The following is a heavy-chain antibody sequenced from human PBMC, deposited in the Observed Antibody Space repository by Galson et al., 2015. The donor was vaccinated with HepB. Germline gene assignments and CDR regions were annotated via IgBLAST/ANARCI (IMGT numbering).Heavy chain of an antibody. CDR2: ISGSGGST. CDR1: GFTVSSNY. V-gene: IGHV3-23*01. J-gene: IGHJ4*02. Sequence: SLRLSCAASGFTVSSNYMSWVRQAPGKGLEWVSAISGSGGSTYYADSAKGRFTISRDNSKNTVYLQMNSLRAEDTAVYYCAREREYDWAWDYWGQGTLLTVSS. D-gene: IGHD3-16*01. CDR3: AREREYDWAWDY.